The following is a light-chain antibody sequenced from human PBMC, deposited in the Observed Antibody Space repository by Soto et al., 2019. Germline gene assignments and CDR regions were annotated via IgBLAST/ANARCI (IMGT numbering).Light chain of an antibody. V-gene: IGKV1-39*01. CDR1: HSISTY. CDR3: QQSYTIPYT. CDR2: AAS. J-gene: IGKJ2*01. Sequence: DIQMTQSTSSLPASVGDRVTLTCRSSHSISTYLNWYQQKPGKAPKLLIYAASSLQSGVPSRLSGSGSGTDFTLTISSLQPEDFATYYCQQSYTIPYTFGQGTKLEIK.